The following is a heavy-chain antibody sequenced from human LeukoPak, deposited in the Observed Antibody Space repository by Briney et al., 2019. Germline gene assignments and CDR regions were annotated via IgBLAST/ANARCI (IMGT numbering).Heavy chain of an antibody. CDR1: GFTFSSYW. J-gene: IGHJ4*02. Sequence: PGGSLRLSCAASGFTFSSYWMSWVRQAPGKGLEWVANIKQDGSEKYYVDSVKGRFTISGDNAKNSLYLQMNSLRAEDTAVYYCARQDDSSGYYRQPLDYWGQGTLVTVSS. D-gene: IGHD3-22*01. V-gene: IGHV3-7*01. CDR2: IKQDGSEK. CDR3: ARQDDSSGYYRQPLDY.